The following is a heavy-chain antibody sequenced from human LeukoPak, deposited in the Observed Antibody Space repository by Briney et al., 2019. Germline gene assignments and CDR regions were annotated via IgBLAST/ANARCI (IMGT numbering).Heavy chain of an antibody. CDR2: IYTSGSP. D-gene: IGHD6-13*01. Sequence: SETLSLTCTVTGGSISSYYWTWIWQPAGKGLEWIGRIYTSGSPSYNPSLKSRVTMSVDTSKNQFSLKLSSVTAADTAVYYCAKDPRIQPKKQHAESGDYWGQGILVTVSS. V-gene: IGHV4-4*07. J-gene: IGHJ4*02. CDR1: GGSISSYY. CDR3: AKDPRIQPKKQHAESGDY.